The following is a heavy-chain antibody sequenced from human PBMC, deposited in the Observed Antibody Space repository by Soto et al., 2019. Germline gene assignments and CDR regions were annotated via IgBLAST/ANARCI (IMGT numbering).Heavy chain of an antibody. D-gene: IGHD3-22*01. CDR3: ARDLTYDSSGYYYGDDAFDI. Sequence: QVQLVQSGAEVKKPGSSVKVSCKASGGTFSSYAISWVRQAPGQGLEWMGGIITIFGTANYAQKFQGRVTITADESTSTAYMELSSLRSEDTAVYYCARDLTYDSSGYYYGDDAFDIWGQGTMVTVSS. CDR1: GGTFSSYA. CDR2: IITIFGTA. V-gene: IGHV1-69*01. J-gene: IGHJ3*02.